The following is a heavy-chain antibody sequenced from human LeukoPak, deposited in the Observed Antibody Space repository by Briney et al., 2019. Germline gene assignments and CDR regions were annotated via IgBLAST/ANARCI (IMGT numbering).Heavy chain of an antibody. CDR1: EFPFSDSW. Sequence: PGGSLRLSCAVSEFPFSDSWMYWVRQTPGKGLEGVANIKKDGSGISYVDSVQGRFIISRDNAKNSLYLQMNSLRVEDTAVHFCAGGNSVNAWGKGTAVTVSS. D-gene: IGHD1/OR15-1a*01. CDR2: IKKDGSGI. CDR3: AGGNSVNA. J-gene: IGHJ6*04. V-gene: IGHV3-7*03.